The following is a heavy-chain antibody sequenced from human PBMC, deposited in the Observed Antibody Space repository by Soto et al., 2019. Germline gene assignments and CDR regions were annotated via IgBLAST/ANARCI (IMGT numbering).Heavy chain of an antibody. J-gene: IGHJ4*02. CDR2: IKTKSDGETT. CDR1: GFPFHTAW. Sequence: VQLVESGGDLVNPGGSLRLSCAAAGFPFHTAWMNWVRQAPGKGLEWVGRIKTKSDGETTDYAEPVKGRFTISRDDSANTMDLQMNSLKVEDAGVYYCTTGYSGGWYTANWGRGTRVAVSS. D-gene: IGHD6-19*01. V-gene: IGHV3-15*07. CDR3: TTGYSGGWYTAN.